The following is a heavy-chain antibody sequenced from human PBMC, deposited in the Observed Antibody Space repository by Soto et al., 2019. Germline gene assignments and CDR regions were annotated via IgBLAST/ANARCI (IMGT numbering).Heavy chain of an antibody. V-gene: IGHV1-69*13. CDR2: IIPIFGTA. CDR1: GCTFSSYA. D-gene: IGHD5-18*01. Sequence: SVKVSCKASGCTFSSYAISWVRQAPGQGLEWMGGIIPIFGTANYAQKFQGRVTITADESTSTAYMELSSLRSEDTAVYYCARDKGRGYSYGRYYYYGMDVWGQGTTVTVSS. CDR3: ARDKGRGYSYGRYYYYGMDV. J-gene: IGHJ6*02.